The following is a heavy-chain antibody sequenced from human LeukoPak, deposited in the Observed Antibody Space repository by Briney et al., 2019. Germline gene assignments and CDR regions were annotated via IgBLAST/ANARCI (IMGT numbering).Heavy chain of an antibody. CDR1: GYTFTSYG. Sequence: ASVKVSCKASGYTFTSYGISWVRQAPGQGLEWMGWISAYNGNTNYAQKLQGRVTMTTDTSTSTAYMELRSLRSDDTAVYYCARGGGPTTVTFVYYYYGMDVWGQGTTVTVPS. D-gene: IGHD4-4*01. CDR3: ARGGGPTTVTFVYYYYGMDV. J-gene: IGHJ6*02. CDR2: ISAYNGNT. V-gene: IGHV1-18*01.